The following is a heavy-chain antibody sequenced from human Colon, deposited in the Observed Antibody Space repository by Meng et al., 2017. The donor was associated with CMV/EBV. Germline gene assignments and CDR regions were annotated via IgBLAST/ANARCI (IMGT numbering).Heavy chain of an antibody. CDR1: YTFSSYG. V-gene: IGHV1-18*01. Sequence: YTFSSYGISWVRQAPGQGLEWMGWISTYNGNTDYAQKFQGRVTMTTDTLTSTAYMELTSLKSDDTAVFYCARAREVGYSAYDYYDFWGQGTLITVSS. J-gene: IGHJ4*02. D-gene: IGHD5-12*01. CDR2: ISTYNGNT. CDR3: ARAREVGYSAYDYYDF.